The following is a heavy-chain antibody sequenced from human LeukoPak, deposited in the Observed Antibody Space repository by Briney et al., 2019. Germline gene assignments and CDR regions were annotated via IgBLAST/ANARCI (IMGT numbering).Heavy chain of an antibody. CDR3: ARETGYISGWLPFDS. V-gene: IGHV1-18*01. CDR1: GYTFTSYG. CDR2: ISGYNGNT. J-gene: IGHJ4*02. Sequence: ASVEVSCKASGYTFTSYGISWVRQAPGQGLEWMGWISGYNGNTNYAQTLQGRVTMTTDTSTSTAYMELRSLRSDDTAVYYCARETGYISGWLPFDSWGQGTLVTVSS. D-gene: IGHD6-19*01.